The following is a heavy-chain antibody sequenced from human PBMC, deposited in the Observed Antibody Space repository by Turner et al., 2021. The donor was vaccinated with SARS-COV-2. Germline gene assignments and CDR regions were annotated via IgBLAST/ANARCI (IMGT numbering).Heavy chain of an antibody. Sequence: EVQLVQSGAEVKKPGESLKNSCKGSGYRFTSYWIGWVRQMPGKGLEWMEIIYPGDSETRLRPSFQGYVTISADKTISTAYLQWSRLKASDTAMYYCARGGSGSYVDYWGQGTLVTVSS. J-gene: IGHJ4*02. CDR3: ARGGSGSYVDY. CDR2: IYPGDSET. D-gene: IGHD1-26*01. CDR1: GYRFTSYW. V-gene: IGHV5-51*01.